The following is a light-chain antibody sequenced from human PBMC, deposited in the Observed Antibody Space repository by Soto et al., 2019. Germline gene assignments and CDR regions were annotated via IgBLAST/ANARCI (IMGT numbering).Light chain of an antibody. Sequence: DIVMTQSPLSLPVTPGEPASISCRSSQSLLHSTGYNYLDWYLQKPGQSPQLLIYLGSNRASGVPDRFSGSGSGTDFTLKISRVEAADVGIYYCMQPLQTPWTFGQGTKVEIK. V-gene: IGKV2-28*01. CDR3: MQPLQTPWT. CDR2: LGS. CDR1: QSLLHSTGYNY. J-gene: IGKJ1*01.